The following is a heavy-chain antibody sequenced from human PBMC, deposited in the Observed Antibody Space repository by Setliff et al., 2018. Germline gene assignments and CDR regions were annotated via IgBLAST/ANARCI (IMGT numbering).Heavy chain of an antibody. CDR2: VSAYTGNA. Sequence: ASVNVSCKASGYTFTDYGITWVRQAPGQGLEWMGWVSAYTGNAYYAHRLQDRVTLTTDKSTGTAYMELRSLRSDDTAVYYCSRLVRYCTTTSCQRLSGDEYWGQGTLVTVSS. V-gene: IGHV1-18*01. J-gene: IGHJ4*02. CDR3: SRLVRYCTTTSCQRLSGDEY. CDR1: GYTFTDYG. D-gene: IGHD2-2*01.